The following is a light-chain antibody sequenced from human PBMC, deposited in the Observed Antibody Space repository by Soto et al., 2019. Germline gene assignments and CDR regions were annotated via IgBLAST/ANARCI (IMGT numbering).Light chain of an antibody. V-gene: IGLV2-14*01. CDR3: NSYTSSYTNV. CDR2: EVS. J-gene: IGLJ1*01. Sequence: QSALTQPASVSGSPGQSITISCTGTSSDVGAYNYVSWFQQHPGKAPKLMIYEVSNRPSGVSNRFSGSKSGNTASLTISGLQAEDEADYYCNSYTSSYTNVFGTGTKLTVL. CDR1: SSDVGAYNY.